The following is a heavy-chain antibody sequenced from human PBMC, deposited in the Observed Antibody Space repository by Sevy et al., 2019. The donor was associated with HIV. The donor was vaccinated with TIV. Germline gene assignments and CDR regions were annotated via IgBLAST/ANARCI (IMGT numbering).Heavy chain of an antibody. J-gene: IGHJ3*01. CDR3: ARGDYYDSSGFYIDAFDV. CDR2: IKPDGRGG. D-gene: IGHD3-22*01. CDR1: GFTFSSYW. V-gene: IGHV3-7*04. Sequence: GGSLRLSCTASGFTFSSYWMSWVRQAPGRGLEWVANIKPDGRGGYYVDSVKGRFTISRDNAKNSLYLQMNSLRAGDTAVYYCARGDYYDSSGFYIDAFDVWGQGTMVTVSS.